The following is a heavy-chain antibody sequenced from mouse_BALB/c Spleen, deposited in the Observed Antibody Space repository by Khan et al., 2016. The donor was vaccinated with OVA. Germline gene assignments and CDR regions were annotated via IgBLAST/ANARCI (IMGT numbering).Heavy chain of an antibody. J-gene: IGHJ2*01. D-gene: IGHD2-3*01. CDR3: TRPAYDGYYDY. CDR1: GYTFTDYA. Sequence: QVQLQQPGPELVRPGVSVKISCKGSGYTFTDYAIHWVKQSHAKSLEWIGLISTYSGNTNYKQKFKGKATMTVDKSSSTAYMELARLTSEDSAIYYGTRPAYDGYYDYWGQGATLTVSS. CDR2: ISTYSGNT. V-gene: IGHV1S137*01.